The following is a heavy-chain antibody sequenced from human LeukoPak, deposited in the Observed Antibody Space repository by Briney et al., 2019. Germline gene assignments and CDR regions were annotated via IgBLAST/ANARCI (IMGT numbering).Heavy chain of an antibody. D-gene: IGHD3-22*01. CDR3: ARTKGSSGYYGSGTYYYYYYMDV. CDR1: GGSISSYY. Sequence: SETLSLTCTVSGGSISSYYWSWIRQPPGKGLEWFGYIYYSGSTNYNPSLKSRVTISVDTSKNQFSLKLSSVTAADTAVYYCARTKGSSGYYGSGTYYYYYYMDVWGKGTTVTISS. V-gene: IGHV4-59*01. CDR2: IYYSGST. J-gene: IGHJ6*03.